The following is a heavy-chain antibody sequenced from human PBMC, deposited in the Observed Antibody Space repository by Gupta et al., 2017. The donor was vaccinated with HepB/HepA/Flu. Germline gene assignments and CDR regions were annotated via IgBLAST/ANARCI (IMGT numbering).Heavy chain of an antibody. D-gene: IGHD2-2*03. J-gene: IGHJ6*02. CDR3: AREVDIVVVPAAISEGFYYYYGMDV. Sequence: EVQLVESGGGLVKPGGSLRLSCAASGFTFSSYSMNWVRQAPGKGLEWVSSSSSSSSYIYYADSVKGRFTISRDNAKNSLYLQMNSLRAEDTAVYYCAREVDIVVVPAAISEGFYYYYGMDVWGQGTTVTVSS. CDR2: SSSSSSYI. V-gene: IGHV3-21*01. CDR1: GFTFSSYS.